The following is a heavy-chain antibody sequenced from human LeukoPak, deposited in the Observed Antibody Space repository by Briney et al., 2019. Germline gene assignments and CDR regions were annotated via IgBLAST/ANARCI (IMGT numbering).Heavy chain of an antibody. V-gene: IGHV3-21*01. CDR2: IRSSSNYV. J-gene: IGHJ5*02. CDR1: GVIFSSHS. D-gene: IGHD3-3*02. Sequence: PGGSLRLTCAGSGVIFSSHSMNWVRQAPGKGLEWVSSIRSSSNYVYYADSVKGRFTISRDSARNSLYLQMNSLRVEDTAVYYCARGIHFQSWGQGTLVTVSS. CDR3: ARGIHFQS.